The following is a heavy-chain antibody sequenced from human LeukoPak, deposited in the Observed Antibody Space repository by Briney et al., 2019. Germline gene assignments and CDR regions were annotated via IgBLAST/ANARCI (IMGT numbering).Heavy chain of an antibody. Sequence: GGSLRLSCAASGFXFSNYWINWVRQAPGKGLEWVANIKEDGSEKYHVDSVQGRFIISRDNAKNSLYLQMNSLRAEDTAVYYCARDSQHLNFDYWGQGTLVTVSS. J-gene: IGHJ4*02. CDR2: IKEDGSEK. D-gene: IGHD3-3*02. V-gene: IGHV3-7*04. CDR1: GFXFSNYW. CDR3: ARDSQHLNFDY.